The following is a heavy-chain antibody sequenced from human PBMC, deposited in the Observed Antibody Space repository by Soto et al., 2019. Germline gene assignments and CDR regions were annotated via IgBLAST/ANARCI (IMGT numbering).Heavy chain of an antibody. Sequence: TSETLSLTCTVSGGSISRYYWSWIRQPPGKGLEWIGYIYYSGSTNYSPSLKSRVTILVGTSKNQFSLTLSSVTAADTAVYYCARTYYDILTGFYEDCWGQGTLVTVSS. CDR2: IYYSGST. CDR3: ARTYYDILTGFYEDC. V-gene: IGHV4-59*01. CDR1: GGSISRYY. D-gene: IGHD3-9*01. J-gene: IGHJ4*02.